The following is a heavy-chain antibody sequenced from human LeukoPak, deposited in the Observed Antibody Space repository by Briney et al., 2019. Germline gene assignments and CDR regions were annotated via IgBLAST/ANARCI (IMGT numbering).Heavy chain of an antibody. Sequence: SETLSLTCTVSGGSISSSSYYWGWIRQPPGKGLEWIGSIYYSGSTYYNPSLKSRVTISVDTSKNQFSLKLSSVTAADTAVYYCARHNSPDDAFDIWGQGTMVTVSS. V-gene: IGHV4-39*01. CDR1: GGSISSSSYY. D-gene: IGHD2/OR15-2a*01. CDR3: ARHNSPDDAFDI. CDR2: IYYSGST. J-gene: IGHJ3*02.